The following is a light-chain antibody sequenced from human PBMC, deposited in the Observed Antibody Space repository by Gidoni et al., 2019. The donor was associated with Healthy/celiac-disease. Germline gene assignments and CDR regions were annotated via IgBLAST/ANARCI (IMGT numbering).Light chain of an antibody. CDR3: QVWDSSSDLV. V-gene: IGLV3-21*03. CDR1: NIGSKS. CDR2: DDS. J-gene: IGLJ2*01. Sequence: SYVLTQPPPVSVSPGKTARITCGGNNIGSKSVHWYQQKPGQAPVLVVYDDSDRPSGIPELFSGSNSGNTATLTISRVEAGDEADYYCQVWDSSSDLVFGGGTKLTVL.